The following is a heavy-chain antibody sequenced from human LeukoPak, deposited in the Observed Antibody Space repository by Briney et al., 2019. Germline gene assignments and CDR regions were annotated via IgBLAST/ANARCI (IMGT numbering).Heavy chain of an antibody. D-gene: IGHD1-1*01. CDR3: ATDTPETAAFDY. V-gene: IGHV3-48*04. Sequence: GGSLRLSCTASGFSFSTYSMNWVRQAPGKGLEWVSYIVGNSSNLYYADSVKGRFTISRDNAENSLYLQMGSLRAEDTAVYYCATDTPETAAFDYWGQGTLVTVSS. J-gene: IGHJ4*02. CDR1: GFSFSTYS. CDR2: IVGNSSNL.